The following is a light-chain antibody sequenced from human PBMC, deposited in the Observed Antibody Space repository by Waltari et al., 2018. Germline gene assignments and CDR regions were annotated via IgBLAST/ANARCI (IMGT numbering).Light chain of an antibody. CDR1: SSDVGNYNL. Sequence: QSALTQPASVSVSPGQSITISCTGTSSDVGNYNLVSWYQQYPGKAPKVMIYDDNRRPSGVSDRFFGSKSGNTASLTISGVQAEDEADYYCCSYAGSYTWVFGGGTKLTVL. V-gene: IGLV2-23*01. J-gene: IGLJ3*02. CDR3: CSYAGSYTWV. CDR2: DDN.